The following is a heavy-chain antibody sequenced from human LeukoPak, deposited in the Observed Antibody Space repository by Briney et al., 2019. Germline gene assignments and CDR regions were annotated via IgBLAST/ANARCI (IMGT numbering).Heavy chain of an antibody. CDR2: IYPGDPDT. CDR3: ARQVSPDGFDH. Sequence: GESLKISCKGSGYCFTSYWIGWVRQMPGKGLEWMGIIYPGDPDTRYSPSFQGQVTISADKSISTAYLQWSSLKASDTAMYYCARQVSPDGFDHWGQGTLVTVSS. CDR1: GYCFTSYW. V-gene: IGHV5-51*01. J-gene: IGHJ4*02.